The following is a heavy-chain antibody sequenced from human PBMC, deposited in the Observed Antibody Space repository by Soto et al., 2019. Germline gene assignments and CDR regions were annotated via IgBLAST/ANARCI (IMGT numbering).Heavy chain of an antibody. CDR3: ARAYSLGGDANWFDP. V-gene: IGHV1-8*01. Sequence: QVQLVQSGAEVKKPGASVKVSCKASGYTLTSYDINWVRQATGQGLEWMGWMNPNSGKTGYAQRFQGRVTMTRNTSISTAYLELSSLRSEDTAVYYCARAYSLGGDANWFDPWGQGTLVTVSS. CDR2: MNPNSGKT. CDR1: GYTLTSYD. J-gene: IGHJ5*02. D-gene: IGHD4-17*01.